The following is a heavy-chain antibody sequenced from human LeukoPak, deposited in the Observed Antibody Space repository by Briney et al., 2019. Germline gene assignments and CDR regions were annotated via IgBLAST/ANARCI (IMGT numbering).Heavy chain of an antibody. CDR3: ARDRYYYGSGSYPLLNY. V-gene: IGHV1-2*02. CDR1: GYTFTGYY. CDR2: INPNSGGT. J-gene: IGHJ4*02. D-gene: IGHD3-10*01. Sequence: ASVKVSCKASGYTFTGYYMHWVRQAPGQGLEWMGWINPNSGGTNYAQKFQGRVTMTRDTSISTAYMELSRLRSDDTAVYYCARDRYYYGSGSYPLLNYWGQGTLVTVSS.